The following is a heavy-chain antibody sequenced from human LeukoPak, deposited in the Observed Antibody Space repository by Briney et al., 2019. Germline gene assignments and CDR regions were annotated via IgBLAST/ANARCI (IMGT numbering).Heavy chain of an antibody. Sequence: AGGSLRLSCAASGFTFSSYWMSWVRQAPGKGLEWVANIKQDGSEKYYVDSVKGRFTISRDNAKNSLYLQMNSLRAEDTAVYYCARTTWSGYHSLYYFDYWGQGTLVTVSS. V-gene: IGHV3-7*01. CDR1: GFTFSSYW. J-gene: IGHJ4*02. CDR2: IKQDGSEK. CDR3: ARTTWSGYHSLYYFDY. D-gene: IGHD3-3*01.